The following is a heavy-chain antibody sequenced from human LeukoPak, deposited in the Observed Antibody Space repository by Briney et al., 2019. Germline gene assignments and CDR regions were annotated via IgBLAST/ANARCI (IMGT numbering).Heavy chain of an antibody. J-gene: IGHJ4*02. V-gene: IGHV4-61*02. D-gene: IGHD4-17*01. CDR3: ASPKYDYGDYEEDY. CDR1: GGSISSGSYY. Sequence: SETLSLTCTVSGGSISSGSYYWSWIRQPAGKGLEWIGRIYTSESTNYNPSLKSRVTISVDTSKNQFSLKLSSVTAADTAVYCCASPKYDYGDYEEDYWGQGTLVTVSS. CDR2: IYTSEST.